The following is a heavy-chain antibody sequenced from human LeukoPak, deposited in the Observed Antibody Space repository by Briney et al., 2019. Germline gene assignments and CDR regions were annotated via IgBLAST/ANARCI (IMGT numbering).Heavy chain of an antibody. CDR2: ISYDGSNK. V-gene: IGHV3-30*18. Sequence: GGSLRLSCAASGFTFSSYGMHWVRQAPGKGLEWVAVISYDGSNKYYADSEKGRFTISRDNSKNTLFLQMNSLRAEDTAVYYCAKGYNGYDYAFDIWGQGTMVTVSS. D-gene: IGHD5-12*01. J-gene: IGHJ3*02. CDR1: GFTFSSYG. CDR3: AKGYNGYDYAFDI.